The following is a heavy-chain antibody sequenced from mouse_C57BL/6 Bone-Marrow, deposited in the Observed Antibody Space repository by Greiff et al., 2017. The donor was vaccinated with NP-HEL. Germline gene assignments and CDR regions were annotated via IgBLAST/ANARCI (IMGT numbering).Heavy chain of an antibody. D-gene: IGHD2-5*01. CDR2: INPSSGYT. Sequence: VQLQQSGAELAKPGASVKLSCKASGYTFTSYWMHWVKQRPGQGLEWIGYINPSSGYTKYNQKFKDKATLTADKSSSTAYMQLSSLTYEDSAVYYCARYYSNCSYAMDYWGQGTSVTVSS. V-gene: IGHV1-7*01. CDR1: GYTFTSYW. CDR3: ARYYSNCSYAMDY. J-gene: IGHJ4*01.